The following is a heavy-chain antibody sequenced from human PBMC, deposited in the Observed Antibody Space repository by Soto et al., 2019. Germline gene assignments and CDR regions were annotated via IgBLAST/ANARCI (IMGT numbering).Heavy chain of an antibody. D-gene: IGHD6-13*01. CDR1: GGTFSSYA. Sequence: SVKVSCKASGGTFSSYAISWVRQAPGQGLEWMGGIIPIFGTANYAQKFQGRVTITADESTSTAYMELSSLRSEDTAVYYRARGRAGSSWSPFDYWGQGTLVTVSS. CDR3: ARGRAGSSWSPFDY. V-gene: IGHV1-69*13. J-gene: IGHJ4*02. CDR2: IIPIFGTA.